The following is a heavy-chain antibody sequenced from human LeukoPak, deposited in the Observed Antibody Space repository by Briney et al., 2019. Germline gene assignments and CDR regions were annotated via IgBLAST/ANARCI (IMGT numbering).Heavy chain of an antibody. CDR2: IKSKTDGGTT. CDR1: GFTFSNAW. D-gene: IGHD3-10*01. V-gene: IGHV3-15*01. CDR3: TFLITMVRGARDY. Sequence: KPGGSLRLSCAASGFTFSNAWMSWVRQAPGKGLEWVGRIKSKTDGGTTDYAAPVKGRFTISRDDSKNTLYLQMNSLKTEDTAVYYCTFLITMVRGARDYWGQGTLVTVSS. J-gene: IGHJ4*02.